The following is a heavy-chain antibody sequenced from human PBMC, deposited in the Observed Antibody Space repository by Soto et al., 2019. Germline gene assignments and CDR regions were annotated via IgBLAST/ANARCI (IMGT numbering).Heavy chain of an antibody. CDR3: ARSAITLFGVVSIPPHYYSEIDV. J-gene: IGHJ6*02. Sequence: QVQLVQSGAEVKKPGSSVKVSCKASGGTFNRYAISWVRQAPGQGLEWMGGIIPIFGIGNDAQRFQGRVTITADESTGTAYMELSSLRSEDTGVYYCARSAITLFGVVSIPPHYYSEIDVWGQGTTVTVS. D-gene: IGHD3-3*01. CDR2: IIPIFGIG. V-gene: IGHV1-69*01. CDR1: GGTFNRYA.